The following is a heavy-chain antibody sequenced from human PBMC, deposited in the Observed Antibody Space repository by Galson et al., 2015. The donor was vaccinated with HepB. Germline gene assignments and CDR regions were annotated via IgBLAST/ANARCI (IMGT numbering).Heavy chain of an antibody. CDR2: IDYSGST. Sequence: ETLSLTCTVSGGSISSSSYYWGWIRQPPGKGLEWIGSIDYSGSTYYNPSLKSRVTVSVDTSKNQFSLKLSSATAADTAVYYCARDGTALLWFGESAWFDPWAREPWSPSPQ. D-gene: IGHD3-10*01. J-gene: IGHJ5*02. CDR1: GGSISSSSYY. CDR3: ARDGTALLWFGESAWFDP. V-gene: IGHV4-39*07.